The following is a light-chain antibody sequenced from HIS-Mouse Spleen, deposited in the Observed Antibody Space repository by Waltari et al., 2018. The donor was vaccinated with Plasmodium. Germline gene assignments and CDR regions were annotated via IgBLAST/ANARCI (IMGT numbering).Light chain of an antibody. CDR3: QQYYSYPLT. CDR2: AAS. CDR1: QGISSY. J-gene: IGKJ4*01. V-gene: IGKV1-8*01. Sequence: AIRMTQSPSSFSASTGDRVTITCRARQGISSYLDLYQQKPGNAPKLLIYAASTLQSGVPSRFSGSGSGTDFTLTISCLQSEDFATYYCQQYYSYPLTFGGGTKVEIK.